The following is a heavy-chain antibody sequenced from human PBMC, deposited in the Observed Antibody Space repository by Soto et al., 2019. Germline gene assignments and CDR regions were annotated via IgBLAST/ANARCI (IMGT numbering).Heavy chain of an antibody. CDR1: GFTFTSSA. Sequence: SAKVSCKASGFTFTSSAVQWVRQARGHRREWIGWIVVGSGNTNYAQKFQERVTITRDMSTSTAYMELSSLRSEDTAVYYCAADVGSSGYSEWLSTFDYWRQGTLVTVSS. J-gene: IGHJ4*02. CDR2: IVVGSGNT. V-gene: IGHV1-58*01. CDR3: AADVGSSGYSEWLSTFDY. D-gene: IGHD3-22*01.